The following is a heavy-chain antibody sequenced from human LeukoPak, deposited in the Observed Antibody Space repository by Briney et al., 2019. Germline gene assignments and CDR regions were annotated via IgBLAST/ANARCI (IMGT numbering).Heavy chain of an antibody. CDR3: AKSDYGDRYFDY. Sequence: GGSLRLSCAASGFTFSSYGMHWVRQAPGKGLEWVAVIWYDGSNKYYADSVKGRFTISRDNSENTLYLQMNSLRAEDTAVYYCAKSDYGDRYFDYWGQGTPVTVSS. CDR1: GFTFSSYG. V-gene: IGHV3-33*06. CDR2: IWYDGSNK. J-gene: IGHJ4*02. D-gene: IGHD4-17*01.